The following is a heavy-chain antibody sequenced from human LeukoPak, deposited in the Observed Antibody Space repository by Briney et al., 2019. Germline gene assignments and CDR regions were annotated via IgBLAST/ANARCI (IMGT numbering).Heavy chain of an antibody. CDR1: GGTFSSYA. J-gene: IGHJ4*02. D-gene: IGHD6-19*01. V-gene: IGHV1-69*05. Sequence: SVKVSCXASGGTFSSYAISWVRQAPGQGLEWMGGIIPIFGTANYAQKFQGRVTITTDESTSTAYMELSSLRSEDTAVYYCARTSVEKIAVAGTTFDYWGQGTLVTVSS. CDR3: ARTSVEKIAVAGTTFDY. CDR2: IIPIFGTA.